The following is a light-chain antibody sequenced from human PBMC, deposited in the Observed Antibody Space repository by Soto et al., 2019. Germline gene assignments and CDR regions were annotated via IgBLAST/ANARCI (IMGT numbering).Light chain of an antibody. V-gene: IGLV7-43*01. Sequence: QAVVTQEPSLTVSPGGTVTLTCASSTGAVTSGYYPNWFQQKPGQAPRALIYSTSNKYSWTPARFSGSLLGGKAALTLSGVQPEDEAEYYCLLYYGGTQVFGGGTQLTVL. CDR2: STS. CDR3: LLYYGGTQV. CDR1: TGAVTSGYY. J-gene: IGLJ2*01.